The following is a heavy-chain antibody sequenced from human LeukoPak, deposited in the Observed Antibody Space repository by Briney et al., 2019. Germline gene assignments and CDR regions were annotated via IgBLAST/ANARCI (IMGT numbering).Heavy chain of an antibody. D-gene: IGHD2-2*01. CDR2: SSSSGTTI. V-gene: IGHV3-48*04. CDR1: GFTFSSYS. CDR3: ASQDVFRYHDY. J-gene: IGHJ4*02. Sequence: PGGSLRLSCAASGFTFSSYSMNWVRQAPGKGLEWVSYSSSSGTTIYYAESVKGRFTISRDNAKNSLHLQMNSLRAEDTAVYYCASQDVFRYHDYWGQGTLVTVSS.